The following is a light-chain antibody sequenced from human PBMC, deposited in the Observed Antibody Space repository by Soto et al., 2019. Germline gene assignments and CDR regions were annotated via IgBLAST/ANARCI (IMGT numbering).Light chain of an antibody. J-gene: IGLJ1*01. V-gene: IGLV2-8*01. Sequence: QSALTQPPSASGSPGQSVTISCTGTSSDVGTYNSVSWYQQHPGKAPKLMMYEVTKRPAGVPDRFSGSKSGNTASLTVSGLQAEDEADYYCSSFTGSSTLYVFGSGTKVTVL. CDR2: EVT. CDR1: SSDVGTYNS. CDR3: SSFTGSSTLYV.